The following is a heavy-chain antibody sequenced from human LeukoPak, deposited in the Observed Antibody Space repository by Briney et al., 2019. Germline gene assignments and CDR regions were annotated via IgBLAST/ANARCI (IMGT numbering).Heavy chain of an antibody. D-gene: IGHD3-22*01. CDR2: ISYGGIT. J-gene: IGHJ4*02. CDR1: GGFIGSSGYY. CDR3: PSYYRYRSAYFLPFHY. V-gene: IGHV4-39*01. Sequence: SETKSLTCTVSGGFIGSSGYYWRWTRQPPGKGLEWIGSISYGGITSYNPSLKIRLTIDVSTSTGQFSLKLPSVSATDTSVYYCPSYYRYRSAYFLPFHYWGKGTLVTVSS.